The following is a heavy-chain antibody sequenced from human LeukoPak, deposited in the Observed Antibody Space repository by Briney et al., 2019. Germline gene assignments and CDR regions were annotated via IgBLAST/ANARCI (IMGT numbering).Heavy chain of an antibody. J-gene: IGHJ5*02. V-gene: IGHV4-39*07. D-gene: IGHD3-22*01. Sequence: SETLSLTCTVSGDSISSTNYYWGWIRQPPGKGLEWIGSIYYSGSTYYNPSLESRVTISVDTSKNQFSLKLSSVTAADTAVYYCAREHYYDSSGYYTWFDPWGQGTLVTVSS. CDR2: IYYSGST. CDR3: AREHYYDSSGYYTWFDP. CDR1: GDSISSTNYY.